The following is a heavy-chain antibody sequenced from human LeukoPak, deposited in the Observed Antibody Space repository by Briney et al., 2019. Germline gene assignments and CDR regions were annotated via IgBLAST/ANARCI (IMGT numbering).Heavy chain of an antibody. CDR1: GYTFTSYY. CDR3: ARGVLLWFGESKNWLDP. V-gene: IGHV1-46*01. D-gene: IGHD3-10*01. CDR2: INPSGGST. J-gene: IGHJ5*02. Sequence: ASVKVSCKASGYTFTSYYMHWVRQAPGQGLEWMGIINPSGGSTSYAQKFQGRVTMTRDTSTSTVYMELSSLRSEDTAVYYCARGVLLWFGESKNWLDPWGQGTLVTVSS.